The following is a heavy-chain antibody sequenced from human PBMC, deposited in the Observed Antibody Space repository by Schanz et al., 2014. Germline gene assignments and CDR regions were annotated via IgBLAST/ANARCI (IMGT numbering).Heavy chain of an antibody. CDR1: GFTVSSNH. Sequence: QVQLVESGGGLVQPGGSLRLSCAVSGFTVSSNHMSWVRQAPGKGLEWVSYISGTTTYTNYADSVKGRFTISRDNAKNSLFLQMNRLRAEDTALYYCAIIGVMVAVAGTRADYWGQGTLVTVSS. CDR2: ISGTTTYT. J-gene: IGHJ4*02. CDR3: AIIGVMVAVAGTRADY. V-gene: IGHV3-11*06. D-gene: IGHD6-19*01.